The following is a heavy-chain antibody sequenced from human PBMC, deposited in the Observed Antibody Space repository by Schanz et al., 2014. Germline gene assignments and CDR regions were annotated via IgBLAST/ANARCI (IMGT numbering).Heavy chain of an antibody. CDR3: VRERTNYGGNSYYFDH. V-gene: IGHV3-74*01. CDR2: INSVGSNT. Sequence: EVQLVQSGGGLVQPGGSLRLSCAASGFTFSSHCMHWVRQDPGKGLVWVALINSVGSNTDYADSVTGRFTISRDNAKNTLYLQMNTLRAEDTAVYYCVRERTNYGGNSYYFDHWGQGTLVTVSS. CDR1: GFTFSSHC. J-gene: IGHJ4*02. D-gene: IGHD2-21*02.